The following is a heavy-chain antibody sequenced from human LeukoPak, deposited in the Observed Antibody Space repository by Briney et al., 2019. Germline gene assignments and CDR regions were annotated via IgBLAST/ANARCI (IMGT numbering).Heavy chain of an antibody. Sequence: GGSLRLSCAASGFTFSSYWMHWVRQAPGKGLVWVSRINSFGSSTSYADSVKGRFTISRDNAKNTLYLQMNSLRAEDTAVYYCARDSNRAAAGDDLDYWGQGTLVTVSS. D-gene: IGHD6-13*01. CDR3: ARDSNRAAAGDDLDY. CDR1: GFTFSSYW. CDR2: INSFGSST. V-gene: IGHV3-74*01. J-gene: IGHJ4*02.